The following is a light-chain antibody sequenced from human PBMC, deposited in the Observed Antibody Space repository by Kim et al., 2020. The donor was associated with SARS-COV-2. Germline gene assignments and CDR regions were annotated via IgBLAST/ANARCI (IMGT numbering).Light chain of an antibody. J-gene: IGLJ1*01. CDR2: DVS. CDR3: SSYTSSSTPQFV. Sequence: SALTQPASVSGSPGQSITISCTGTSSDVGGYNYVSWYQQHPGKAPKLMIYDVSKRPSGVSNRFSGSKSGNTASLTISGLQAEDEADYYCSSYTSSSTPQFVFGTGTKVTVL. CDR1: SSDVGGYNY. V-gene: IGLV2-14*01.